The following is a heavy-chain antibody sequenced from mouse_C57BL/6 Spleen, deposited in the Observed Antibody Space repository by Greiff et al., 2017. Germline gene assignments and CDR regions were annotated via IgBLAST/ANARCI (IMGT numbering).Heavy chain of an antibody. Sequence: VQLQESGAELVKPGASVKISCKASGYAFSGYCMNWVKQRPGKGLEWIGQIYPGDGDTNYNGKFKGKATLTADKSSSTAYMQLSSLTSEDSAIYICAKAYSYGCRGVDYFDYGGQGTTLTVSS. CDR1: GYAFSGYC. CDR3: AKAYSYGCRGVDYFDY. CDR2: IYPGDGDT. D-gene: IGHD1-1*01. J-gene: IGHJ2*01. V-gene: IGHV1-80*01.